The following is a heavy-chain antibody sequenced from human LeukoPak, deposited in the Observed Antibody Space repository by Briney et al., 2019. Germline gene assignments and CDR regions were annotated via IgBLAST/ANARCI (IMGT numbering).Heavy chain of an antibody. Sequence: PSETLSLTCTVSGDSVSSSTYYWDWIRQPPGKGLEWIGNICYSVSTYYNPSLRSRVTMSVDTSKNQFSLRLSSVTAADTAIYYCARHSRSGYDGYENAFDLWGQGTMVSVSS. CDR3: ARHSRSGYDGYENAFDL. V-gene: IGHV4-39*01. J-gene: IGHJ3*01. D-gene: IGHD5-12*01. CDR1: GDSVSSSTYY. CDR2: ICYSVST.